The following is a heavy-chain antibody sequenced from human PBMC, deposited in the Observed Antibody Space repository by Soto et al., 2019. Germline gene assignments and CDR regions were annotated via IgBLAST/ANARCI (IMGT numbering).Heavy chain of an antibody. CDR2: IKSDADGGST. Sequence: GGSLRLSCAASGFTLSGVWMSWVRQAPGKGLEWVGRIKSDADGGSTDYGLLVRGRFTISRDDSKNTLYLQMKSLKVDDTAVYYCNTDNLMRGKELLAPSPHWGQGTLVTVSS. D-gene: IGHD1-26*01. V-gene: IGHV3-15*07. CDR3: NTDNLMRGKELLAPSPH. CDR1: GFTLSGVW. J-gene: IGHJ4*02.